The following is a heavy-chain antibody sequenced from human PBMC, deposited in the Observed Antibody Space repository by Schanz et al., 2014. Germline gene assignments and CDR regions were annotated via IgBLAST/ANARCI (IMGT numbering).Heavy chain of an antibody. CDR1: GITFSSHS. CDR3: ARGLIAAAGGAFDY. CDR2: ITYNGGTI. D-gene: IGHD6-13*01. V-gene: IGHV3-48*01. Sequence: EVQLVESGGGLVKPGGSLRLSCAASGITFSSHSFNWVRQAPGKGLEWISYITYNGGTIYYADSVKGRFTISGDSSKYTVYLQMNSLRADDTAVYYCARGLIAAAGGAFDYWGQGTLVTVSS. J-gene: IGHJ4*02.